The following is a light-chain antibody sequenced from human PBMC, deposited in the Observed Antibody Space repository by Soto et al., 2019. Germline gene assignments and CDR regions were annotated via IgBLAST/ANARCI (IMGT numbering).Light chain of an antibody. V-gene: IGKV3D-20*02. CDR3: QXRSNWPLT. CDR1: QSVSSSY. Sequence: ELVLTQSPGTLSLSPGERSTLSCRASQSVSSSYLAWHQQKPGQAPRLLIYDESNRATGIPDRLSGSGSGTDLNLTISRLEPEDFAVYYCQXRSNWPLTFGGGTKVDI. CDR2: DES. J-gene: IGKJ4*01.